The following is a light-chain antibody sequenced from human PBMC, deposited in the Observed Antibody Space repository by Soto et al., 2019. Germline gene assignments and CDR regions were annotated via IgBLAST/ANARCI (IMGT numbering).Light chain of an antibody. V-gene: IGKV3-11*01. J-gene: IGKJ4*01. CDR3: QQRGNWPPT. CDR2: DTY. Sequence: EVVLTQSPATLSLSPGERATLSCRASQNVGSYVAWYQHKPGQAPGLLIYDTYNRATGIPARFSGSGSGTDFTLTISSLEPEDFAVYFCQQRGNWPPTFGGGSKVEIK. CDR1: QNVGSY.